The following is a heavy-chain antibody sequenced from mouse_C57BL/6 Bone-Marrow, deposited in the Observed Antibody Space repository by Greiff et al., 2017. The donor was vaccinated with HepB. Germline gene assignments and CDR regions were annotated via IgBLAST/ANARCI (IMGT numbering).Heavy chain of an antibody. V-gene: IGHV10-3*01. D-gene: IGHD1-1*01. CDR2: IRSKSSNYAT. Sequence: EVKVVESGGGLVQPQGSLKLSCAASGFTFNTYAMHWVRQAPGKGLEWVARIRSKSSNYATYYADSVKDRFTISRDDSQIMLYLQMNNLKTEDTAMYYCVRDLDYGSSSWFAYWGQGTLVTVSA. CDR1: GFTFNTYA. CDR3: VRDLDYGSSSWFAY. J-gene: IGHJ3*01.